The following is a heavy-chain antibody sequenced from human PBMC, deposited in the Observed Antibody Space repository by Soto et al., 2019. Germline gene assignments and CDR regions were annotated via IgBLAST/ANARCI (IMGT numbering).Heavy chain of an antibody. CDR2: MNPFSGNA. V-gene: IGHV1-8*01. CDR3: TRGQGNH. Sequence: QVQLVQSGAEVKKPGASVRVSCKASGYTFTSYDIYWVRQATGQGLEWMGWMNPFSGNAVYTQKFQDRVTMTRDTSINTAYMEMSXXRSEDTAVYYCTRGQGNHWGQGSLVTVSX. CDR1: GYTFTSYD. J-gene: IGHJ4*02.